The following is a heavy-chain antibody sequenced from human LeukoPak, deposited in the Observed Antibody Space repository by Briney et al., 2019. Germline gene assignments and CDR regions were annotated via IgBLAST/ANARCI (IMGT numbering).Heavy chain of an antibody. J-gene: IGHJ5*02. Sequence: PSETLSLTCAVYGGSFSGYYWSWIRQPPGKGLEWIGEINHSGSTNYNPSLKSRVTISVDTSKNQFSLKLSSVTAADTAVYYCARGIAAGNWFDPWGQGTLVTVSS. D-gene: IGHD6-25*01. CDR1: GGSFSGYY. V-gene: IGHV4-34*01. CDR3: ARGIAAGNWFDP. CDR2: INHSGST.